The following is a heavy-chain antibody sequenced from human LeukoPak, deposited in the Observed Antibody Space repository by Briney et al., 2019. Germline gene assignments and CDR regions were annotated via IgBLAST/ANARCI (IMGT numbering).Heavy chain of an antibody. V-gene: IGHV3-23*01. Sequence: PGGSLRLSCAASGFTFRNCGMTWVRQAPGKGLEWVSTISGSDDGTYYADSVRGRFTISRDNSKNTLYLQMKALRDEDTATYYCAKRGPIYSSTPGNYFDYWGQGTLVTVSS. CDR3: AKRGPIYSSTPGNYFDY. CDR1: GFTFRNCG. D-gene: IGHD3-10*01. J-gene: IGHJ4*02. CDR2: ISGSDDGT.